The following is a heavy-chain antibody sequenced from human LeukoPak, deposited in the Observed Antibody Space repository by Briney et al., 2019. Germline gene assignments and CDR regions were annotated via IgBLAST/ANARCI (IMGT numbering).Heavy chain of an antibody. D-gene: IGHD3-3*01. Sequence: SETLSLTCTVSGGSISSYYWSWIRQPPGKGLEWIGYIYYSGSTNYNPSLKSRVTISVDTSKTQFSLKLSSVTAADTAVYYCARMYYDFWSGYPYGMDVWGQGTTVTVSS. J-gene: IGHJ6*02. CDR2: IYYSGST. CDR3: ARMYYDFWSGYPYGMDV. V-gene: IGHV4-59*08. CDR1: GGSISSYY.